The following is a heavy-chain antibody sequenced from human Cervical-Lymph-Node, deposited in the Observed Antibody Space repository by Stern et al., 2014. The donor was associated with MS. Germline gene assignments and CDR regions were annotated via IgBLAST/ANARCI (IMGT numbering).Heavy chain of an antibody. CDR1: GFTFSSYG. V-gene: IGHV3-33*01. J-gene: IGHJ4*02. CDR2: AWYDGSTA. D-gene: IGHD5-24*01. Sequence: VQLVQSGGGVVQPGTSLRLSCAASGFTFSSYGMHWVRQAPGKGLEWVALAWYDGSTAYYTNSVKGRFTISRDNSKNTPSLQMNSLTAEDTAVYYCARGHIPYAYNYLFDYWGQGTLVTVSS. CDR3: ARGHIPYAYNYLFDY.